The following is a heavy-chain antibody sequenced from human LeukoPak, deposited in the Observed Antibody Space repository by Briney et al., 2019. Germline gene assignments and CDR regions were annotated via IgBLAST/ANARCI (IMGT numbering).Heavy chain of an antibody. CDR1: GFTFSSYW. CDR2: IKQDGSEK. D-gene: IGHD6-19*01. CDR3: ARDGNSSGWYWFDP. J-gene: IGHJ5*02. Sequence: RGGSLRLSCAASGFTFSSYWMSWVRQAPGKGLEWVANIKQDGSEKYYVDSVKGRFTISRDNAKNSLYLQMNSLRAEDTAVYYCARDGNSSGWYWFDPWGQGTLVTVSS. V-gene: IGHV3-7*01.